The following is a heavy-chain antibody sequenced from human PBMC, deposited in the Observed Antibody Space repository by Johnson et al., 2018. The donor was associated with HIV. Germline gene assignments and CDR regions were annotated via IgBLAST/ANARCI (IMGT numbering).Heavy chain of an antibody. CDR3: AKGQSSGYPKDAFDI. CDR1: GFTFSNYG. CDR2: IRYDGHIT. Sequence: QMQLVESGGGVVQPGGSLRLSCAASGFTFSNYGMHWVRQAPGKGLEWVAFIRYDGHITSYVASVTGRFTSSRDNSKNTLYLQMNSRRTEDTAMYYCAKGQSSGYPKDAFDIWGRGTIVTISS. V-gene: IGHV3-30*02. J-gene: IGHJ3*02. D-gene: IGHD3-22*01.